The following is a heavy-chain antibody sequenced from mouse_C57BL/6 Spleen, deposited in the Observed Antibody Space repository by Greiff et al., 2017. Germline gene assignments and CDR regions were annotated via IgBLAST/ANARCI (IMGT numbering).Heavy chain of an antibody. CDR3: GRGELGDDYGGALDY. CDR2: IHPNSGST. CDR1: GYTFTSYW. Sequence: QVQLQQPGAELVKPGASVKLSCKASGYTFTSYWMHWVKQRPGQGLEWIGMIHPNSGSTNYNEKFKSKATLTVDKSSSTAYMQLRSLTSEDSAVYYCGRGELGDDYGGALDYWGQGTSVTVSS. J-gene: IGHJ4*01. D-gene: IGHD2-4*01. V-gene: IGHV1-64*01.